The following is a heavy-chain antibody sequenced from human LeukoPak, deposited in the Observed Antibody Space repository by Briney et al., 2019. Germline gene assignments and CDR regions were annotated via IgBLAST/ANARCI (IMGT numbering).Heavy chain of an antibody. J-gene: IGHJ4*02. V-gene: IGHV4-59*01. CDR2: LYYSGST. D-gene: IGHD5-18*01. CDR3: ARAGVGPPVTEPFDY. CDR1: GGSICSYC. Sequence: PSETLSLTSSGSGGSICSYCWSWMRPPPGKGLEWIGYLYYSGSTNDNTSLRSRVTIAVETSKNEFSLKLSFVSDEDTAVYYCARAGVGPPVTEPFDYWGQGTLVIVFS.